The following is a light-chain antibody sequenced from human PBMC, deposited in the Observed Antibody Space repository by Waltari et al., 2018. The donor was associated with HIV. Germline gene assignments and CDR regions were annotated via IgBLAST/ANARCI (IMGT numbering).Light chain of an antibody. CDR1: QSVSNSY. V-gene: IGKV3-20*01. J-gene: IGKJ5*01. Sequence: EIVLTQSPGTLSLSPGERATLSCRASQSVSNSYLAWYQQKPGQAPRLLIYGASTRATGIPDGFSGSGSGTDFTLTISRLKPEDFAVYYCQQYGSSPITFGQGTRLEIK. CDR2: GAS. CDR3: QQYGSSPIT.